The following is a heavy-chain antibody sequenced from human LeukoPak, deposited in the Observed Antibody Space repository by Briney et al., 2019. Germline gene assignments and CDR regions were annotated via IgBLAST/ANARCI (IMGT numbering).Heavy chain of an antibody. V-gene: IGHV3-30*18. CDR3: AKDWDSSGWYKDYFDY. CDR1: GFTFSSYG. Sequence: PGRSLRLSCAASGFTFSSYGMHWVRQAPGKGLEWVAVISYDGSNKYYADSVKGRFTISRDNSKNTLYLQMNSLRAEDAAVYYCAKDWDSSGWYKDYFDYWGQGTLVTVSS. D-gene: IGHD6-19*01. CDR2: ISYDGSNK. J-gene: IGHJ4*02.